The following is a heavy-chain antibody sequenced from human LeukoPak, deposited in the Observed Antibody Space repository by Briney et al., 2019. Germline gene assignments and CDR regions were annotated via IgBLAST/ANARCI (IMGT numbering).Heavy chain of an antibody. V-gene: IGHV3-30*02. CDR2: NRYDGSNK. D-gene: IGHD3-22*01. CDR1: AFTFSSYG. Sequence: PGGSLRLSCAASAFTFSSYGMHWVRQAPGKGLEWVAFNRYDGSNKYYADSVKGRFTISRDNSRNTLYLQMNNLRSEDTAVYFCAKADTGYYMYYFVHWGQGTLVTVSS. CDR3: AKADTGYYMYYFVH. J-gene: IGHJ4*02.